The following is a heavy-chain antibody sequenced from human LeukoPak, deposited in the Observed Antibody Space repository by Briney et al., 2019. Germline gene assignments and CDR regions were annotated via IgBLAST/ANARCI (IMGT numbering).Heavy chain of an antibody. CDR1: GGSISSYY. Sequence: SETLSLTCTVSGGSISSYYWSWIRQPPGKGLEWIGYIYYSGSTNYNPSLKSRVTISVDTSKNQFPLKLSSVTAADTAVYYCARATGSGSYSFDPWGQGTLVTVSS. CDR3: ARATGSGSYSFDP. V-gene: IGHV4-59*01. J-gene: IGHJ5*02. D-gene: IGHD3-10*01. CDR2: IYYSGST.